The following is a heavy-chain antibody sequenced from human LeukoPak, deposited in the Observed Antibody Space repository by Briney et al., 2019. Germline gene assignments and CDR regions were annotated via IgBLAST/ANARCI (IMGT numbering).Heavy chain of an antibody. Sequence: GGSLRLSCAASGFTFSSYWMHWVRQAPGKGLEWVAVVSNDGSSKYYADSVKGRFTISRDSSKNTLYLQLSSLRAEDTAVYYCAKDLGAAAGPYYFDYWGQGTLVTVSS. J-gene: IGHJ4*02. CDR3: AKDLGAAAGPYYFDY. CDR1: GFTFSSYW. V-gene: IGHV3-30*18. CDR2: VSNDGSSK. D-gene: IGHD6-13*01.